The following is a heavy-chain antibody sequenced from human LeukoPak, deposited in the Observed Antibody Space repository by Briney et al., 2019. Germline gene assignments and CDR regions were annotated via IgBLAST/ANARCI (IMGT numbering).Heavy chain of an antibody. V-gene: IGHV3-23*01. CDR3: AKGIIPSAYSYIDF. J-gene: IGHJ4*02. D-gene: IGHD2-15*01. CDR1: GFTLTGFG. Sequence: PGGSLRLSWAASGFTLTGFGMSWVRQAPGKGLEWVSVISGSGDGTYYADSVKGRFTISRDNSKNTLYLQMVSLRAEDTALYYCAKGIIPSAYSYIDFWGQGTLVAVSS. CDR2: ISGSGDGT.